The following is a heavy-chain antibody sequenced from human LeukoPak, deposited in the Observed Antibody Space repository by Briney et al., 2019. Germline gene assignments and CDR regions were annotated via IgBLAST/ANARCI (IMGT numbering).Heavy chain of an antibody. J-gene: IGHJ4*02. V-gene: IGHV3-23*01. CDR1: GFTFSGYG. Sequence: PGGSLRLSCAASGFTFSGYGMSWVRQAPGKGLKWVSAISGSGGSTYYADSVKGRFTISRDNAKNSLYLQMNSLRAEDTAVYYCARDRRDYYDSSGYLWGQGTLVTVSS. CDR3: ARDRRDYYDSSGYL. D-gene: IGHD3-22*01. CDR2: ISGSGGST.